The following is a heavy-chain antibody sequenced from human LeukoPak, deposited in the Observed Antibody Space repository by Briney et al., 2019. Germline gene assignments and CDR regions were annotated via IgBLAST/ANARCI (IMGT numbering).Heavy chain of an antibody. V-gene: IGHV5-51*01. J-gene: IGHJ6*02. CDR2: IYPGDSDT. Sequence: GESLKISCQGSGYSFTSYWIGWVRPMPGKGLEWMGIIYPGDSDTRYSPSFQGQVTISADKSISTAYLQWSSLKASDTAMYYCARISDRKGYNYGMDVWGQGTTVTVSS. CDR3: ARISDRKGYNYGMDV. CDR1: GYSFTSYW. D-gene: IGHD1-26*01.